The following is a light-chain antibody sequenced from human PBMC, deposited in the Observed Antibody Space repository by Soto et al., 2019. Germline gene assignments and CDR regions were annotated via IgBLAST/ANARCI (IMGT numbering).Light chain of an antibody. Sequence: DIQMTQSPSSKSASVGGSVTITYRASQGISSYLAWYQQKPGEAPKLLIYLASTLQTGVPSRFSGSGSGTEFTLTIGSLQPDDFPTYYCHPYNSCWTFGQGTNVDIK. CDR1: QGISSY. V-gene: IGKV1-9*01. J-gene: IGKJ1*01. CDR3: HPYNSCWT. CDR2: LAS.